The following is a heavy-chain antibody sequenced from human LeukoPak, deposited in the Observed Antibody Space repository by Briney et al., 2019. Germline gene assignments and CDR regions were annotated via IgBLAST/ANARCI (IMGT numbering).Heavy chain of an antibody. V-gene: IGHV5-51*01. CDR1: GYTFSSFW. CDR3: ARRGSGWYSS. Sequence: GESLKISCKGSGYTFSSFWIGWVRQMPGKGLEWMGIIFPRDSDTRYSPSSQGHVTISADKSISTAYLQWSSLKASDTAMYYCARRGSGWYSSWGQGTLVTVSS. J-gene: IGHJ4*02. CDR2: IFPRDSDT. D-gene: IGHD6-19*01.